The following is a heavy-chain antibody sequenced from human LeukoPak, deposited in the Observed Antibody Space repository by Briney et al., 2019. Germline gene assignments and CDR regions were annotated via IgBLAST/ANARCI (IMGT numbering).Heavy chain of an antibody. Sequence: PGGSLRLSCVVSGFTFRSYAMSWVRQAPGKGLEWVSGISGSGGSTSYADSVKGRFTISRDNSKNTLYLQMNTLRADDTAVYCCAKVSGIGVAGEPLDYWGQGTLVTVSS. J-gene: IGHJ4*02. V-gene: IGHV3-23*01. D-gene: IGHD6-19*01. CDR1: GFTFRSYA. CDR3: AKVSGIGVAGEPLDY. CDR2: ISGSGGST.